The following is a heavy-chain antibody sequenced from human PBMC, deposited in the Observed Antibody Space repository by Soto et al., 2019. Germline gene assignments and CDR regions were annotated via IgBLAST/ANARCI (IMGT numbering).Heavy chain of an antibody. CDR3: ARGNPFNYAGFDV. CDR2: MNAKSGDT. CDR1: GYNFSEFD. J-gene: IGHJ6*02. V-gene: IGHV1-8*01. D-gene: IGHD3-16*01. Sequence: ASVKVSCKASGYNFSEFDINWLRQASEQGPEWMGWMNAKSGDTFFAQRFQGKFNMTWDTSLSTPYMEVGSLTSDDTAMYYCARGNPFNYAGFDVWGQGTTVTVSS.